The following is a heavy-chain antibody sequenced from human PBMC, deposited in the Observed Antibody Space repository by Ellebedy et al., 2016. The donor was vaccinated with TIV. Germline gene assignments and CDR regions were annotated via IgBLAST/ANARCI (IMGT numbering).Heavy chain of an antibody. CDR1: GFSFSDSW. CDR3: ARDAYTWPDI. D-gene: IGHD2-2*02. V-gene: IGHV3-7*04. J-gene: IGHJ3*02. CDR2: IYRDGSDK. Sequence: GESLKIPCAASGFSFSDSWMSWVRQAPGKGLEWGANIYRDGSDKAYVDSVKGRFNISRDNAKNSLYPQMDSLRVEDSGVYYCARDAYTWPDIWGQGTMVTVSS.